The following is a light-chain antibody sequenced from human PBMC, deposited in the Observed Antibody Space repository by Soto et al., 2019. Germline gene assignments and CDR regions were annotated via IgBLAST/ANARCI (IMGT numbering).Light chain of an antibody. CDR1: QSVSSSY. V-gene: IGKV3-20*01. CDR2: GAS. Sequence: EISLTQSPGTLSLSPGERATLSCRASQSVSSSYLSWYQLKPGQAPRLLIYGASSRATGIPDRFSGSGSGTDFTLTISRLEPEDFAVYYCQQYGYSFRAFGQGTKVEL. J-gene: IGKJ1*01. CDR3: QQYGYSFRA.